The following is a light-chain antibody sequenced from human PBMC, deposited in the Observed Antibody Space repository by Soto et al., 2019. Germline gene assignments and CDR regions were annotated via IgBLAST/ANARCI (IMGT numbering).Light chain of an antibody. CDR3: QQYYSTPPT. CDR2: WAS. V-gene: IGKV4-1*01. Sequence: DIVMTQSPVSLAVSLGERATNNCKSSRSVLYSSNNKNYLAWYQQKPGQPPKLLIYWASTRESGVPDRFSGSGSGTDLTLTISSLQAEDVAVYYGQQYYSTPPTFGGGTKVEIK. CDR1: RSVLYSSNNKNY. J-gene: IGKJ4*01.